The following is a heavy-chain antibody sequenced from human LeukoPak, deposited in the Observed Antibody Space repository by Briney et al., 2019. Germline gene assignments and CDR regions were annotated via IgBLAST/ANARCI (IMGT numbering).Heavy chain of an antibody. CDR3: ARDLDIVVVVAATHSGVDY. CDR2: ISYDGSNK. Sequence: GRSLRLSCAASGFTFSSYAMHWVRQAPGKGLEWVAVISYDGSNKYYADSVKGRFTNSRDNSKNTLYLQMNSLRAEDTAVYYCARDLDIVVVVAATHSGVDYWGQGNLVTVSS. CDR1: GFTFSSYA. V-gene: IGHV3-30-3*01. D-gene: IGHD2-15*01. J-gene: IGHJ4*02.